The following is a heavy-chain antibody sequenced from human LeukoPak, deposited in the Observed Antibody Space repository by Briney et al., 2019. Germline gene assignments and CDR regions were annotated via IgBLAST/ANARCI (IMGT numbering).Heavy chain of an antibody. CDR1: GFTFSAYV. V-gene: IGHV3-30*04. CDR2: ISNDGNEK. J-gene: IGHJ4*01. Sequence: PGRSLRLSCEASGFTFSAYVMHWVSQAPGKGLECVAVISNDGNEKYYADSVKGRFSISRDNSKNTLYLQMSSLRTEDTAVYYCVRDGGYTGGWTYGAGDYWGQGTLVTVSS. CDR3: VRDGGYTGGWTYGAGDY. D-gene: IGHD2-8*02.